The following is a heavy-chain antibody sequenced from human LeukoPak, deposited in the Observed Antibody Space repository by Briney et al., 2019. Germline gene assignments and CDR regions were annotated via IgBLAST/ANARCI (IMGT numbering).Heavy chain of an antibody. CDR1: GFTFSTYN. CDR2: IKQDGSEK. CDR3: ARAMGDGYNSPHAFDI. J-gene: IGHJ3*02. Sequence: GGSLRLSCVASGFTFSTYNLNWVRQAPGKGLEWVANIKQDGSEKYYVDSVKGRFTISRDNAKNSLYLQMNSLRAEDTAVYYCARAMGDGYNSPHAFDIWGQGTMVTVSS. V-gene: IGHV3-7*03. D-gene: IGHD5-24*01.